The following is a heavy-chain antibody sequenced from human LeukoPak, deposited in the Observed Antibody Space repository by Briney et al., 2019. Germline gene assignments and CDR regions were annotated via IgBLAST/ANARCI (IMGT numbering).Heavy chain of an antibody. CDR2: IKSKTDGGTT. Sequence: GGSLRLSCTASGFPFSNAWMNWVRQAPGKGLEWVGRIKSKTDGGTTDYAAPGEGRFTIERDDSENTVYLQMSSLQIEDTAVYYCITGANWGQGTLVTVSS. CDR1: GFPFSNAW. CDR3: ITGAN. V-gene: IGHV3-15*01. J-gene: IGHJ4*02.